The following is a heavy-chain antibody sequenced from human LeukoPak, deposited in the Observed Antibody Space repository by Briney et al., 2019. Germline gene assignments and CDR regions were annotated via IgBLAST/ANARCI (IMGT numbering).Heavy chain of an antibody. CDR1: GFTFSSYG. Sequence: GGSLRLSCAASGFTFSSYGMHWVRQAPGKGLEWVAVISYDGRNKYYADSVKGRFTISRDNSKKTLYLQMNSLRAEDTAVYYCARRDDYNYFDYWGRGTLVTVSS. D-gene: IGHD5-24*01. V-gene: IGHV3-33*01. CDR3: ARRDDYNYFDY. CDR2: ISYDGRNK. J-gene: IGHJ4*02.